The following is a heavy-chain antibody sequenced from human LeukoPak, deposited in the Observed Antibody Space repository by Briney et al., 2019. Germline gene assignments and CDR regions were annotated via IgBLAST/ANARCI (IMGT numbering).Heavy chain of an antibody. CDR3: AREKPNWGFAPGYFDY. V-gene: IGHV1-69*05. CDR1: GGTFSSYA. J-gene: IGHJ4*02. D-gene: IGHD7-27*01. CDR2: IIPIFGTA. Sequence: ASVKVSCKASGGTFSSYAISWVRQAPGQGLEWMGGIIPIFGTANYAQKFQGRVTMTRDMSTSTVYMELSSLRSEDTAVYYCAREKPNWGFAPGYFDYWGQGTLVTVSS.